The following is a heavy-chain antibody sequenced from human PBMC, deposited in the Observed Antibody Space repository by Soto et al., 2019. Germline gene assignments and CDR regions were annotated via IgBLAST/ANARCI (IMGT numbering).Heavy chain of an antibody. CDR2: ITGSGDST. J-gene: IGHJ4*02. Sequence: GGSLRLSCAASGFTFSSYAMSWVRQAPGKGLEWVSAITGSGDSTYYADSVKGRFTVSRDNSKNTLYLQMNSLRAEDTAVYYCAKVFVFTIREGFDYWGLGILVTVSS. V-gene: IGHV3-23*01. CDR1: GFTFSSYA. D-gene: IGHD3-3*01. CDR3: AKVFVFTIREGFDY.